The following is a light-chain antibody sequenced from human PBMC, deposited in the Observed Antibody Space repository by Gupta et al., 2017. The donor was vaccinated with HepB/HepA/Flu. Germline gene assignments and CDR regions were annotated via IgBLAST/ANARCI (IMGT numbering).Light chain of an antibody. V-gene: IGKV3-20*01. J-gene: IGKJ1*01. CDR1: RSINSNF. CDR2: GVS. CDR3: QQDGSPPST. Sequence: EIVLTQSPGTLSLSPGERATLSCRASRSINSNFLAWYQQKPGQAPSLLIYGVSTRATGIPDMFSGSGSGTDFTLIISRLEPEDFAVYYCQQDGSPPSTFGQGTKVEIK.